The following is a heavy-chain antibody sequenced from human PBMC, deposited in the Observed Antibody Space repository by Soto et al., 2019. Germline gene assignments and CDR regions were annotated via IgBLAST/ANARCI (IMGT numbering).Heavy chain of an antibody. V-gene: IGHV1-18*01. J-gene: IGHJ4*02. CDR1: GYTFTSYG. CDR2: ISAYNGNT. CDR3: ARSRGSPWLVLYYFDY. Sequence: GASVKVSCKASGYTFTSYGISWVRQAPGQGLEWMGWISAYNGNTNYAQKLQGRVTMTTDTSTSTAYMELRSLRSDDTAVYYCARSRGSPWLVLYYFDYWGRGTLVTVSS. D-gene: IGHD6-19*01.